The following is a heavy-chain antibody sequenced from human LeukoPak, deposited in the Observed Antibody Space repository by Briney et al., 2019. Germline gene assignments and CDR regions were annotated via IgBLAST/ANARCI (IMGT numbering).Heavy chain of an antibody. J-gene: IGHJ4*02. CDR2: ISYDGSNK. CDR1: GFTFSSYG. CDR3: AKQRDYYDSSGYYRGYYFDY. D-gene: IGHD3-22*01. V-gene: IGHV3-30*18. Sequence: GGSLRLSCAASGFTFSSYGMHWVRQAPGKGLEWVAVISYDGSNKYYADSVKGRFTISRDNPKNTLYLQMNSLRAEDTAVYYCAKQRDYYDSSGYYRGYYFDYWGQGTLVTVSS.